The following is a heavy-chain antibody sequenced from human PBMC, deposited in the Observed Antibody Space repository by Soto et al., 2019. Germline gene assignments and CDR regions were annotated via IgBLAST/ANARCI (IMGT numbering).Heavy chain of an antibody. V-gene: IGHV3-23*01. J-gene: IGHJ4*02. CDR1: GFTFSSYA. D-gene: IGHD2-15*01. Sequence: GGSLRLSCAASGFTFSSYAMSWVRQAPGKGLEWVSDISGSGGSTYYADSVKGRFTISRDNSKNTLNLQMNSLRAEDTAVYYCAPKPVSFSGPTSNAKYFTYGGQEPLVTVS. CDR3: APKPVSFSGPTSNAKYFTY. CDR2: ISGSGGST.